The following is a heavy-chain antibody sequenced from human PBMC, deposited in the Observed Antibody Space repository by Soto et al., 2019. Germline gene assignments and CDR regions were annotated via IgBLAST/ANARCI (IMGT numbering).Heavy chain of an antibody. Sequence: QVQLQQWGAGLLKPSETLSLTCAVYGGSFSGYYWNWIRQPPGKGLEWIGEINHSGGANHKPSLRSRVTISVDTSKNQCSLKLSSVTAADTAVYYCARGWGRIFDYWGQGTLVTVSS. CDR1: GGSFSGYY. CDR2: INHSGGA. J-gene: IGHJ4*02. V-gene: IGHV4-34*01. CDR3: ARGWGRIFDY. D-gene: IGHD7-27*01.